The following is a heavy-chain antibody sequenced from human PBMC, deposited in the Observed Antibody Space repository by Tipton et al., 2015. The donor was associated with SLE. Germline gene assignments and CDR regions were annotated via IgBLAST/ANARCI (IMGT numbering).Heavy chain of an antibody. Sequence: TLSLTCTVSGGSISSSSYYWGWIRQPPGKGLEWIGEINHSGSTNYNPSLKSRVTISVDTSKNQFSLKLSSVTAADTAVYYCARHSSVTTRIFQHWGQGTLVTVSS. CDR1: GGSISSSSYY. CDR3: ARHSSVTTRIFQH. CDR2: INHSGST. V-gene: IGHV4-39*01. D-gene: IGHD4-11*01. J-gene: IGHJ1*01.